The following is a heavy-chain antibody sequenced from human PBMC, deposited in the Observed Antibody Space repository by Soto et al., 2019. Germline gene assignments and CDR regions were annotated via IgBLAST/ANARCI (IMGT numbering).Heavy chain of an antibody. Sequence: SLRLSCAASGFTFDDYAMHWVRQAPGKGLEWVSGISWNSGSIGYADSVKGRFTISRDNAKNSLYLQMNSLRAEDTALYYCAASVTGSSRLKYYYGSGSYYNFQHWGQGTLVTVSS. D-gene: IGHD3-10*01. V-gene: IGHV3-9*01. CDR2: ISWNSGSI. CDR1: GFTFDDYA. CDR3: AASVTGSSRLKYYYGSGSYYNFQH. J-gene: IGHJ1*01.